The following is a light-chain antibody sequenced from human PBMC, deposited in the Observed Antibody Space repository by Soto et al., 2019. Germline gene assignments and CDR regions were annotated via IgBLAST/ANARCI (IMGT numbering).Light chain of an antibody. CDR2: SDD. V-gene: IGLV1-44*01. J-gene: IGLJ1*01. CDR1: NSNIGSNP. Sequence: QPVLTQPPSASGTRGQRVTISCSGTNSNIGSNPVNWYQQLPGTAPKLLIYSDDQRPSGVPDRFSGSKSVTSASLAISGLKSEDEADYYCAAWDHSLNGDVFAMGKKFTVL. CDR3: AAWDHSLNGDV.